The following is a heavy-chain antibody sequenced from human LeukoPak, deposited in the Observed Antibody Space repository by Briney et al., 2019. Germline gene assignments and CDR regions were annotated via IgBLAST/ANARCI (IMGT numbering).Heavy chain of an antibody. J-gene: IGHJ4*02. D-gene: IGHD6-13*01. CDR3: AGSSWYNEFDY. V-gene: IGHV4-39*01. CDR1: GCSISSSSYY. CDR2: IYYSGST. Sequence: SETLSLTCTVSGCSISSSSYYWGWIRQPPGKGLEWIGSIYYSGSTYYNPSLKSRVTISVDTSKNQFSLKLSSVTAADTAVYYCAGSSWYNEFDYWGQGTLVTVSS.